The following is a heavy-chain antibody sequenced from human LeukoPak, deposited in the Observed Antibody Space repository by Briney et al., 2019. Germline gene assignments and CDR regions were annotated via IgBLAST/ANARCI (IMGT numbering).Heavy chain of an antibody. CDR2: INSSSGYI. CDR3: AKEYSYYFDY. D-gene: IGHD5-12*01. V-gene: IGHV3-21*01. Sequence: GGSLRLSCAASGFTFSSYSMNWVRQAPGKGLEWVSSINSSSGYIYYADSVKGRFTISRDNAKKSLYLQMNSLRAEDTAVYYCAKEYSYYFDYWGQGTLVTVSS. CDR1: GFTFSSYS. J-gene: IGHJ4*02.